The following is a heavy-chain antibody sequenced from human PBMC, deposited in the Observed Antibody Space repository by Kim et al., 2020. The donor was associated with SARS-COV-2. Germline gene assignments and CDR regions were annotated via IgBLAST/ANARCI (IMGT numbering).Heavy chain of an antibody. D-gene: IGHD3-22*01. CDR2: IKQDGSEK. Sequence: GGSLRLSCAASGFTFSSYWMSWVRQAPGKGLEWVANIKQDGSEKYYVDSVKGRFTISRDNAKNSLYLQMNSLRAEDTAVYYCARSLITMIADDAFDIWGQGTMVTVSS. J-gene: IGHJ3*02. CDR3: ARSLITMIADDAFDI. V-gene: IGHV3-7*01. CDR1: GFTFSSYW.